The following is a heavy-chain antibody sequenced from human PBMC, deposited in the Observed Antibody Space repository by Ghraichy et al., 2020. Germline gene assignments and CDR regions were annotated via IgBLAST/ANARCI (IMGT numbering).Heavy chain of an antibody. V-gene: IGHV3-74*03. D-gene: IGHD3/OR15-3a*01. Sequence: GGSLRLSCEASGFTFSSYWMHWVRQVPGQGLLCVARINDDGSRTTFADSVKGRFTASRDNAKSTLFLQMNNLRAEDTGVYYCARVIRDDFNGMDVWGQGTTVTLSS. CDR2: INDDGSRT. J-gene: IGHJ6*02. CDR3: ARVIRDDFNGMDV. CDR1: GFTFSSYW.